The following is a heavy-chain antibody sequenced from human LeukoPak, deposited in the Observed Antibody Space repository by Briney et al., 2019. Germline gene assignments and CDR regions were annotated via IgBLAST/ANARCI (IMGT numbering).Heavy chain of an antibody. D-gene: IGHD2-2*01. V-gene: IGHV4-38-2*01. Sequence: SETLSLTCAVSGYSISSGYYWGWIRPPPGKGLEWIGSIYHSGSTYYNPSLKSRVTISVDTSKNQFSLKLSSVTAADTAVYYCAKGAIIGYCSSTSCYSFDYWGQGTLVTVSS. CDR3: AKGAIIGYCSSTSCYSFDY. J-gene: IGHJ4*02. CDR2: IYHSGST. CDR1: GYSISSGYY.